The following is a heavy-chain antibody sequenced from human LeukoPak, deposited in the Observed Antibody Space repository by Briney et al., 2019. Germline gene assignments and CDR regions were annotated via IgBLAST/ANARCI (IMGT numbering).Heavy chain of an antibody. Sequence: PGGSLRLSCEGSGFTFSLYWMHWVRQGPGKGLMWVSRLNEDGTTADYADSVKGRFTMSRDNAKRKVFLEMRSLTVEDTAIYFCVRERIYYSDLAYKERENFDPWGRGTLLTVSS. J-gene: IGHJ5*02. CDR3: VRERIYYSDLAYKERENFDP. V-gene: IGHV3-74*01. CDR1: GFTFSLYW. D-gene: IGHD1-26*01. CDR2: LNEDGTTA.